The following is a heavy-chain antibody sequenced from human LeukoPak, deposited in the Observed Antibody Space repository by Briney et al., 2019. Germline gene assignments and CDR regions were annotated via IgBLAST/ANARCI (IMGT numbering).Heavy chain of an antibody. Sequence: GGSLRLSCAASGFTFSSYSMNWVRQAPGKGLEWVSYISSSSSTIYYADSVKGRFTISRDNAKNSLYLQMNSLRAEDTAVYYCARDRGYSYGYNWFDPWGQGTLVTVSS. CDR2: ISSSSSTI. V-gene: IGHV3-48*01. D-gene: IGHD5-18*01. CDR1: GFTFSSYS. CDR3: ARDRGYSYGYNWFDP. J-gene: IGHJ5*02.